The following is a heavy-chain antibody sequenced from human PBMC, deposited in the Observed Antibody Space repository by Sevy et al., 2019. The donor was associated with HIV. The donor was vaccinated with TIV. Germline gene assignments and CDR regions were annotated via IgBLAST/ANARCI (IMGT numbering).Heavy chain of an antibody. Sequence: GGSLRLSCAASGFTFSSYAMSWVRQAPGKGLEWVSAISGSGGSTYYADSVKGRFTISRDNSKNTLYLQMNSLRAEDTAVYYCAKPLVVTTTRERDYWGQGTLVTVSS. CDR1: GFTFSSYA. V-gene: IGHV3-23*01. J-gene: IGHJ4*02. CDR2: ISGSGGST. D-gene: IGHD2-21*02. CDR3: AKPLVVTTTRERDY.